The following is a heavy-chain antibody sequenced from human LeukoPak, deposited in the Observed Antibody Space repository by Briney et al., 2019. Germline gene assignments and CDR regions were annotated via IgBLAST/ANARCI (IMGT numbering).Heavy chain of an antibody. CDR2: IIPTTGLA. J-gene: IGHJ4*02. V-gene: IGHV1-69*04. D-gene: IGHD5-24*01. CDR3: ARAPPRLDGYILYY. CDR1: GGTFTNLA. Sequence: ASVTVSCKASGGTFTNLAISWVRQAPGQGLEWMGRIIPTTGLASYAQKFQGRVTITADKSTSTAYMELSSLRSEDTAVYYCARAPPRLDGYILYYWGQGTLVTVSS.